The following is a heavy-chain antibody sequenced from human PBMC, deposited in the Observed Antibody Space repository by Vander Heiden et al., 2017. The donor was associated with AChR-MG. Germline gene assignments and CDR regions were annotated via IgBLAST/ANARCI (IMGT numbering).Heavy chain of an antibody. Sequence: QVKLQQWGAGLLKPSETLSLTCAVYGGSFSGYYWGWIRQPPGKGLEWIGEINHSGRTNYNPSLKSRVTISVDTSKNHFSLKLSSVTAADTAVYYCSRIDYNHFDYWGQGTLVTVSS. J-gene: IGHJ4*02. CDR2: INHSGRT. D-gene: IGHD4-4*01. CDR3: SRIDYNHFDY. CDR1: GGSFSGYY. V-gene: IGHV4-34*01.